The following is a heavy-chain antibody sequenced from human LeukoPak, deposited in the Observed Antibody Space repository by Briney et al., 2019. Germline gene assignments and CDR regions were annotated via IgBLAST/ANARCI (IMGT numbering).Heavy chain of an antibody. CDR2: IIPIFGTA. J-gene: IGHJ6*03. D-gene: IGHD2-2*01. V-gene: IGHV1-69*01. CDR1: GGTFSTYA. Sequence: SVKVSCKASGGTFSTYAISWVRQAPGQGLEWMGGIIPIFGTANYAQKFQGRVTITADESTSTAYMELSSLRSEDTAVYYCAREAKPAGYYYMDVWGKGTTVTVSS. CDR3: AREAKPAGYYYMDV.